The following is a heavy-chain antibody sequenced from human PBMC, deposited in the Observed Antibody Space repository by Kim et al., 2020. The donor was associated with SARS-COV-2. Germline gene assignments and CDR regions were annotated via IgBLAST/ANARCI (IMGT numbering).Heavy chain of an antibody. D-gene: IGHD7-27*01. J-gene: IGHJ3*02. V-gene: IGHV3-11*04. CDR3: ARDRPLGKSFDI. Sequence: YYADSVKGRFTISRDNAKNLLYLQMNSLRAEDTAVYYCARDRPLGKSFDIWRQGTMVTVSS.